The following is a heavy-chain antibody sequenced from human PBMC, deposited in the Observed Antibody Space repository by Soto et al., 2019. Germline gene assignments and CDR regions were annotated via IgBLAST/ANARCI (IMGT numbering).Heavy chain of an antibody. CDR2: ISGSGGST. CDR1: GFTFSNYA. Sequence: EVQLLESGGGLVQRGGSLRLSCAASGFTFSNYAMSWVRQAPGTGLEWVSSISGSGGSTYYTDSVKGRFTISRDNSRDTLYLQMNSLRAEDTAVYYCAKDRGLSPVYRSPDYWGQGTLVTASS. CDR3: AKDRGLSPVYRSPDY. J-gene: IGHJ4*02. D-gene: IGHD3-16*02. V-gene: IGHV3-23*01.